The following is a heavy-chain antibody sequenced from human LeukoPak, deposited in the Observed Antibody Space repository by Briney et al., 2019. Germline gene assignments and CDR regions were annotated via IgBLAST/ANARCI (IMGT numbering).Heavy chain of an antibody. V-gene: IGHV3-64*01. J-gene: IGHJ4*02. CDR1: GFTFSSYA. CDR2: ISSNGGST. Sequence: GGSLRLSCAASGFTFSSYAMHWVRQAPGKGLEYVSAISSNGGSTYYANSVKGRFTISRDNVKNSLYLHMNSLRVEDTGVYYCARDLGDWYSSGFDDWGQGSLVIVSS. CDR3: ARDLGDWYSSGFDD. D-gene: IGHD3-10*01.